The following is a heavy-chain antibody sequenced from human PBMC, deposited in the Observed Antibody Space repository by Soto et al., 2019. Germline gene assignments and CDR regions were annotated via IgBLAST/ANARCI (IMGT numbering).Heavy chain of an antibody. J-gene: IGHJ3*02. Sequence: QVHLVESGGGVVQPGRSLTLSCAASGFSFRTSGKHWVRQAPGKGLEWVTGMWYDGHVEGYLDSVKGRFTISRDNSNSLMSLQMSNLRVDDTAVYYCARGLPKVAGGAFDIWGHGTMVTVSS. CDR2: MWYDGHVE. CDR1: GFSFRTSG. V-gene: IGHV3-33*01. CDR3: ARGLPKVAGGAFDI. D-gene: IGHD2-15*01.